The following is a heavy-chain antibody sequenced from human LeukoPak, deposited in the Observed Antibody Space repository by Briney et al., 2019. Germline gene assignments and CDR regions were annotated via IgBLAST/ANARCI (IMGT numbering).Heavy chain of an antibody. J-gene: IGHJ4*02. Sequence: GGSLRLSCAASGFTFSSYAMSWVRQAPGKGLEWVSAISDSGGSTYYADSVKGRFTISRDNSKNTLYLQMNSLRAEDTAVYYCAKASTGYCSGGSCYSFDYWGQGTLVTVSS. CDR2: ISDSGGST. CDR3: AKASTGYCSGGSCYSFDY. V-gene: IGHV3-23*01. D-gene: IGHD2-15*01. CDR1: GFTFSSYA.